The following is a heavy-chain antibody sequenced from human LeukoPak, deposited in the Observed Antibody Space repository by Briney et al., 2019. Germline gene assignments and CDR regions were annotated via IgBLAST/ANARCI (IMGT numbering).Heavy chain of an antibody. V-gene: IGHV3-23*01. CDR2: ISGSGGST. CDR1: GFTFSSYG. Sequence: PGGSLRLSCAASGFTFSSYGMSWVRQAPGKGLEWVSAISGSGGSTYYADSVKGRFTISRDNSKNTLYLQMNSLRAEDTAVYYCAKDPVLRYFDWSNWAPGNWFDPWGQGTLVTVSS. D-gene: IGHD3-9*01. CDR3: AKDPVLRYFDWSNWAPGNWFDP. J-gene: IGHJ5*02.